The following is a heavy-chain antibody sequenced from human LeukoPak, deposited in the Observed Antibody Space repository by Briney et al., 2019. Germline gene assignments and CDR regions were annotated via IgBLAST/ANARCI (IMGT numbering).Heavy chain of an antibody. CDR2: IYTSGST. D-gene: IGHD4-17*01. J-gene: IGHJ6*02. CDR3: ARVPTGSIAWEYYYYGMDV. CDR1: GGSISSYY. Sequence: SETLSLTCTVSGGSISSYYWSWIRQPAGKGLEWIGRIYTSGSTNYNPSLKSRVTMSVDTSKNQFSLKLSSVTAADTAVYYCARVPTGSIAWEYYYYGMDVWGQGTTVTVSS. V-gene: IGHV4-4*07.